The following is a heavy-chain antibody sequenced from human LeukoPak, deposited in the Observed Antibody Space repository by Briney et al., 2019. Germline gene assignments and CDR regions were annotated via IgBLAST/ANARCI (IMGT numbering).Heavy chain of an antibody. D-gene: IGHD5-12*01. V-gene: IGHV1-69*08. CDR3: VRSGYDYDWFDP. CDR1: GGSFSDYS. Sequence: ASVKVSCKASGGSFSDYSISWVRQAPGQGLQWKGRIIAILDTAHYAQKFQGRFTITADKSTTTVYMELSSLRSDDTAVYYCVRSGYDYDWFDPWGQGTLVTVSS. CDR2: IIAILDTA. J-gene: IGHJ5*02.